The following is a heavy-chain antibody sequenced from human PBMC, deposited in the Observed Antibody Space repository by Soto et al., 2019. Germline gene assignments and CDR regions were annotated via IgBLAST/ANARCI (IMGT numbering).Heavy chain of an antibody. J-gene: IGHJ4*02. D-gene: IGHD3-16*01. Sequence: GGSLRLSCAASGFTVSSNYMSWVRQAPGKGLEWVSVIYSGGSTYYADSVKGRFTISRHNSKNTLYLQMNSLRAEDTAVYYCARSSPLMRGKFDYWGQGTLVTVSS. V-gene: IGHV3-53*04. CDR3: ARSSPLMRGKFDY. CDR1: GFTVSSNY. CDR2: IYSGGST.